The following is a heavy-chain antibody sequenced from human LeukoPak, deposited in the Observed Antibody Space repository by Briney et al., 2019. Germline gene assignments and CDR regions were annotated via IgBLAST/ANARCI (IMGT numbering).Heavy chain of an antibody. V-gene: IGHV3-74*01. D-gene: IGHD6-13*01. J-gene: IGHJ4*02. CDR3: ATSVTGYSSPFYY. CDR1: GFNFSSYW. Sequence: PGGSLRLSCAASGFNFSSYWMHWVRQAPGKGLVWISRINYDGTTTSYADSVKGRFTISRDNAKNTLYLQMNSLRVEDTAVYYCATSVTGYSSPFYYWGQGTLVTVSP. CDR2: INYDGTTT.